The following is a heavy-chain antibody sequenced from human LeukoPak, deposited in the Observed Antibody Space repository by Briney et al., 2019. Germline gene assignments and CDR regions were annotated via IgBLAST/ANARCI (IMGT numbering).Heavy chain of an antibody. V-gene: IGHV4-31*03. D-gene: IGHD3-10*01. Sequence: SETLSLTCTVSGGSISSGGYYWSWIRQHPGKGLEWIGYIYYSGSTYYNPSLKSRVTISVDTSKNQFSLKLSSVTAADTAVYYCARAQNYGSGSYIKGPYYFDYWGQGTLVTVSS. CDR1: GGSISSGGYY. J-gene: IGHJ4*02. CDR2: IYYSGST. CDR3: ARAQNYGSGSYIKGPYYFDY.